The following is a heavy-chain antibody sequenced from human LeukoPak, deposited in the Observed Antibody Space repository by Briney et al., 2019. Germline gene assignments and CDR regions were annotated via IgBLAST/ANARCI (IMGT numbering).Heavy chain of an antibody. Sequence: SETLSLTCTVSGGSISTSNYYWGWIRQPPGKGLEWIGSIYYSGSTYYNPSLKSRVTISVDTSKNQFSLKLSSVTAADTAVYYCARGPGYSSGWYWGGFDYWGQGTLVTVSS. J-gene: IGHJ4*02. D-gene: IGHD6-19*01. CDR1: GGSISTSNYY. CDR2: IYYSGST. V-gene: IGHV4-39*07. CDR3: ARGPGYSSGWYWGGFDY.